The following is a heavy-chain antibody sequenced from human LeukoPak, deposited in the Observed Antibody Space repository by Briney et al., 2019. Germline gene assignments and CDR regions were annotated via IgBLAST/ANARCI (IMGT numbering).Heavy chain of an antibody. CDR3: ARGTSHTTLFDY. CDR2: IYYSGST. J-gene: IGHJ4*02. CDR1: GVSISSYY. D-gene: IGHD2-2*01. V-gene: IGHV4-59*08. Sequence: SETLSLTCTVSGVSISSYYWSWIRQPPGKGLEWIGYIYYSGSTNYNPSLKSRVTISVDTSKNQFSLKLSSVTAADTAVYYCARGTSHTTLFDYWGQGTLVTVSS.